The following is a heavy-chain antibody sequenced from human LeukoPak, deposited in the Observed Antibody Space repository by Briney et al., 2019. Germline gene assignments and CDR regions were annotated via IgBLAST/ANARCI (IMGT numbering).Heavy chain of an antibody. Sequence: AGGSLRLSCAASGFTFSSYNMNWVRQAPGKGLEWVSSISSSSSYIYYADSVKGRFTISRDNAKNSLYLQMDSLRAEDTAVYYCARDYYDSSGYGWSAFDIWGQGTMVTVSS. J-gene: IGHJ3*02. D-gene: IGHD3-22*01. CDR2: ISSSSSYI. V-gene: IGHV3-21*01. CDR1: GFTFSSYN. CDR3: ARDYYDSSGYGWSAFDI.